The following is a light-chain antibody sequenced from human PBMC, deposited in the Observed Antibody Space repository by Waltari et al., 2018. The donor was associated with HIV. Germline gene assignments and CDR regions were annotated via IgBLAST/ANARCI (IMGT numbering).Light chain of an antibody. V-gene: IGLV2-11*01. CDR2: DVN. CDR1: SSDVGGYKY. J-gene: IGLJ3*02. CDR3: CSYAGSYTWV. Sequence: QSALTQSRSVSGSPGQSVPIPCTGTSSDVGGYKYVSWYQQHPGKVPKLMIYDVNKRPSGVPDRFSGSKSANTASLTISGLQAEDEADYYCCSYAGSYTWVFGGGTKLTVL.